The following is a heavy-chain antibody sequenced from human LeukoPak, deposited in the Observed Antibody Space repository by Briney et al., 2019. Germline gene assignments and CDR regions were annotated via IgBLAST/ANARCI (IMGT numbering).Heavy chain of an antibody. CDR1: GFTFSMFS. CDR3: ARTYDFGIGPPGDAFDN. D-gene: IGHD3-3*01. CDR2: IRGRSDTT. J-gene: IGHJ3*02. Sequence: GGCLRLSCAASGFTFSMFSMNWLRQAPGKGLEWIAFIRGRSDTTYYADSVQGRFTISRDNAEDSVYLQMNSLRVEDTAVYYCARTYDFGIGPPGDAFDNWGQGTLVTVFS. V-gene: IGHV3-48*01.